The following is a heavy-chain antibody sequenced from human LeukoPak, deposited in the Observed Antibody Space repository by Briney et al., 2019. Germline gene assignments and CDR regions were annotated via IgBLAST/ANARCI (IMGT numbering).Heavy chain of an antibody. CDR3: AKGFGSFDS. V-gene: IGHV3-23*01. CDR1: GFTFTNYA. J-gene: IGHJ4*02. Sequence: TGGSLRLSCAASGFTFTNYAMNWVRQAPGKGLEWVSTISVSGASTYYSDSVKGRFIISRDNSKNTLYLQMNSLRAEDTALYYCAKGFGSFDSWGQGTLVTVSS. D-gene: IGHD1-26*01. CDR2: ISVSGAST.